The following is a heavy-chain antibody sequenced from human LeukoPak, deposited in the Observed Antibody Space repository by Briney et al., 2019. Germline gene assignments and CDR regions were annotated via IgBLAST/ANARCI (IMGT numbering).Heavy chain of an antibody. J-gene: IGHJ4*02. CDR1: GGTFSSYI. Sequence: SVKVCCKASGGTFSSYIISWVREAAGHGLGWMGRIIPILGIANYAQKLHGRVTITADKSTSTAYKELSSLKSEDTAVYYWASLDTYYYDSSGYSPDWGQGTLVTVSS. CDR2: IIPILGIA. CDR3: ASLDTYYYDSSGYSPD. D-gene: IGHD3-22*01. V-gene: IGHV1-69*02.